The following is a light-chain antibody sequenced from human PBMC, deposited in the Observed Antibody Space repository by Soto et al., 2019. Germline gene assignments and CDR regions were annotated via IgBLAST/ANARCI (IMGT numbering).Light chain of an antibody. Sequence: DIQMTQSPSTLSASVGDRVTVTCRATQSVGSWLAWYQQKPGKVPKLLIYKASSLETGAPSRFSGSGSGAEFTLTINSLQPDDFATYYCQQYKSYGLWTFGQGTKVEIK. V-gene: IGKV1-5*03. J-gene: IGKJ1*01. CDR2: KAS. CDR1: QSVGSW. CDR3: QQYKSYGLWT.